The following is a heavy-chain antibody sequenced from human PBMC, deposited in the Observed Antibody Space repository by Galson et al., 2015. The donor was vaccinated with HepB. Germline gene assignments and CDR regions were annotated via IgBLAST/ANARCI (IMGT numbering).Heavy chain of an antibody. J-gene: IGHJ5*02. CDR2: FDPEDGET. Sequence: SVKVSCKVSGYTLTELSMHWVRQAPGKGLEWMGGFDPEDGETIYAQKFQGRVTMTEDTSTDTAYMELSSLRSEDTAVYYCATATAYYGSGSYWRWFDPWGQGTLVTVSS. D-gene: IGHD3-10*01. CDR1: GYTLTELS. CDR3: ATATAYYGSGSYWRWFDP. V-gene: IGHV1-24*01.